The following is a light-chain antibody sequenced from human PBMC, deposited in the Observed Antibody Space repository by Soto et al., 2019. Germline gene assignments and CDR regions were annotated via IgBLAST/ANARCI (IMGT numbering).Light chain of an antibody. CDR2: DVS. CDR1: QDVSNY. CDR3: QQYDDLPAIT. Sequence: DIQMTQSPSSLSASVGDRVAITCQASQDVSNYLNWYQQKPGKAPKLLIYDVSNLDAGVPSRFRGSGSGTDFTLTISSLQPEDIATYYCQQYDDLPAITFGQGTRLEIK. J-gene: IGKJ5*01. V-gene: IGKV1-33*01.